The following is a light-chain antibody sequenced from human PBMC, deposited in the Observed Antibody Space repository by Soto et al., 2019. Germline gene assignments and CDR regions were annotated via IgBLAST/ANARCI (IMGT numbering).Light chain of an antibody. CDR3: AVWDDSLNGLL. V-gene: IGLV1-44*01. CDR2: SNN. J-gene: IGLJ2*01. CDR1: SSNIGSNT. Sequence: QSVLTQPPSASGTPGQRVTISCSGSSSNIGSNTVNWYQHLPGTAPKLLIYSNNQRPSAVPDRFSGSKSGTSASLAISGLQSEDEADYYCAVWDDSLNGLLFGGGTKVTVL.